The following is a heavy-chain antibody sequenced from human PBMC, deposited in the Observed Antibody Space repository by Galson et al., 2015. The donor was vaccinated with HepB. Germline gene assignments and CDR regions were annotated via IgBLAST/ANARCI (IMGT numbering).Heavy chain of an antibody. D-gene: IGHD3-10*01. CDR2: ISWKSDFT. J-gene: IGHJ6*02. CDR3: AQDLTYYYGSGSYFVGMDA. CDR1: GVTFEDYA. V-gene: IGHV3-9*01. Sequence: SLRLSCAASGVTFEDYAMHWVRQVPGQGLEWVSGISWKSDFTGYADSVRGQFTISRDNAKYSLYLQMNSLRTEDTALYYCAQDLTYYYGSGSYFVGMDAWGQGTTVTVS.